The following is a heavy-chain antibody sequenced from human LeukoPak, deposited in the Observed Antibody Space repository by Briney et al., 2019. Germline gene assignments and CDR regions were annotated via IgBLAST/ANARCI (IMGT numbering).Heavy chain of an antibody. J-gene: IGHJ5*02. D-gene: IGHD3-3*01. CDR1: GFTFSSYW. Sequence: GGSLRLSCAASGFTFSSYWMHWVRQAPGKGLVWVSRINSDGSSTSYADSVKGRFTISRDSAKNTLYLQMNSLRAEDTAVYYCARGRTIFGVVTSAWFDLWGQGTLVTVSS. CDR3: ARGRTIFGVVTSAWFDL. V-gene: IGHV3-74*01. CDR2: INSDGSST.